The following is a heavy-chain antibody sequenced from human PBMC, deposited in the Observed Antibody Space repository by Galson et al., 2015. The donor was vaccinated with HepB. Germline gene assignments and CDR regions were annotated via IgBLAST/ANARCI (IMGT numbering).Heavy chain of an antibody. CDR3: TRTSFSDYDDYYFNY. CDR2: IRSDIYGGTT. D-gene: IGHD2/OR15-2a*01. CDR1: GFTFGDYA. Sequence: SLRLSCAVSGFTFGDYAMSWVRQAPGKGLEWVGFIRSDIYGGTTENAASVRGRFTISRDNSKSIAYLQMNSLETEDTAVYYCTRTSFSDYDDYYFNYWGQGTLVTVSS. J-gene: IGHJ4*02. V-gene: IGHV3-49*04.